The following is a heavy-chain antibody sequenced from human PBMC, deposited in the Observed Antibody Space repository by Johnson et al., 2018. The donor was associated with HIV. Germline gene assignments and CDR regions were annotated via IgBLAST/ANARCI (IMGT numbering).Heavy chain of an antibody. CDR1: GFTFSSYG. CDR3: SYIFVDTAMDKTTTDAFDI. J-gene: IGHJ3*02. D-gene: IGHD5-18*01. V-gene: IGHV3-33*01. CDR2: VWYDGSNK. Sequence: QVQLVESGGGVVQPGRSLRLSCAASGFTFSSYGMHWVRQAPGKGLEWVAGVWYDGSNKYYADSVKGRFTIFRDNSENTLFLQMNRLIAEDTAVYYCSYIFVDTAMDKTTTDAFDIWGQGTMVTVSS.